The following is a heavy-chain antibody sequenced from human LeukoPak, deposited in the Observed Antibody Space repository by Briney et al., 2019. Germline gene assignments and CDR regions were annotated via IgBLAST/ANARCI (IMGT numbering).Heavy chain of an antibody. Sequence: GASVKVSCKASGGTFSSYAISWVRQAPGQGLEWMGRIIPILGMANYAQKFQGRVTMTTDTSTRTAYMELKSLRSDDTAVYYCVSERQVGPGVTFSFWGQGTLVTVSS. V-gene: IGHV1-69*04. CDR3: VSERQVGPGVTFSF. CDR1: GGTFSSYA. J-gene: IGHJ4*02. CDR2: IIPILGMA. D-gene: IGHD3-16*01.